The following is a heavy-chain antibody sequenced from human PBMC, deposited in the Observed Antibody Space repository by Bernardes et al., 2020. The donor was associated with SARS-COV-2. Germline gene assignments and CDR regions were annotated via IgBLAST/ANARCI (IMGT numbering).Heavy chain of an antibody. CDR1: GFTFSSYD. Sequence: GGSLRLSRAASGFTFSSYDMHWVRQGIGKGLEWVSGIGSAGDPYYPGSVKGRFTISRENAKNSLFLQMNSLRAGDTAVYYCARGARDYSDSSGYFSPPFDYWGQGILVTVSS. CDR2: IGSAGDP. CDR3: ARGARDYSDSSGYFSPPFDY. D-gene: IGHD3-22*01. V-gene: IGHV3-13*05. J-gene: IGHJ4*02.